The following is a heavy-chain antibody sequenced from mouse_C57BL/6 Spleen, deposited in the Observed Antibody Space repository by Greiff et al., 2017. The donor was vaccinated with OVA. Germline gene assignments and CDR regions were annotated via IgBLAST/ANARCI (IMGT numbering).Heavy chain of an antibody. D-gene: IGHD1-1*01. V-gene: IGHV1-54*01. J-gene: IGHJ4*01. CDR1: GYAFTNYL. CDR3: ARSTTVVAPYAMDY. CDR2: INPGSGGT. Sequence: VQLHQSGAELVRPGTSVKVSCKASGYAFTNYLIEWVKQRPGQGLEWIGVINPGSGGTNYNEKFKGKATLTADKSSSTAYMQLSSLTSEDSAVYFCARSTTVVAPYAMDYWGQGTSVTVSS.